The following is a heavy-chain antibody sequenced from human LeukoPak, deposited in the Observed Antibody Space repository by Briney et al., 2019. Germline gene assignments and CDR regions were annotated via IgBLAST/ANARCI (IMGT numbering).Heavy chain of an antibody. CDR3: ARDSLTMIVGRQKRGLDY. CDR2: IRSSTTYV. D-gene: IGHD3-22*01. Sequence: GGSLRLSCAASGFTFSSFEMNWVRQAPGKGLEWVSSIRSSTTYVYYADSVKGRFTISRDNAKNSLYLQMSSLRAEDTAVYYCARDSLTMIVGRQKRGLDYWGQGTLVTVSS. J-gene: IGHJ4*02. CDR1: GFTFSSFE. V-gene: IGHV3-21*01.